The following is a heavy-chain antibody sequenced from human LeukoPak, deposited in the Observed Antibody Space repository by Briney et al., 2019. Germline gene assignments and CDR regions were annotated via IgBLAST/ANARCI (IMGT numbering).Heavy chain of an antibody. Sequence: SETLSLTCTVSGGSISSSSYYWGWIRQPPGKGLEWIGSIYYSGSTYYNPSLKSRVTIPVDTSKNQFSLKLSSVTAADTAVYYCAGTYGSGSYYKSPFDYWGQGTLVTVSS. J-gene: IGHJ4*02. V-gene: IGHV4-39*01. CDR3: AGTYGSGSYYKSPFDY. CDR2: IYYSGST. CDR1: GGSISSSSYY. D-gene: IGHD3-10*01.